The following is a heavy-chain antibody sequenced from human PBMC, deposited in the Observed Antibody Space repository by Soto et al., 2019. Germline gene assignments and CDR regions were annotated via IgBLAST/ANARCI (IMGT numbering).Heavy chain of an antibody. CDR3: AKGFYVWGSYRPDYFDY. D-gene: IGHD3-16*02. CDR1: GFTFSSYG. V-gene: IGHV3-30*18. J-gene: IGHJ4*02. CDR2: ISYDGSNK. Sequence: PGGSLRLSCAASGFTFSSYGMHWVRQAPGKGLEWVAVISYDGSNKYYADSVKGRFTISRDNSKNTLYLQMNSLRAEDTAVYYCAKGFYVWGSYRPDYFDYWGQGTLVTVSS.